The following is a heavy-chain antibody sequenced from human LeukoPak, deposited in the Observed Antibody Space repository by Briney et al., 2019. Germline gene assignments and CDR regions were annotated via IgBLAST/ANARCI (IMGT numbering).Heavy chain of an antibody. CDR1: GGSISSYY. CDR2: IYYSGST. V-gene: IGHV4-59*08. CDR3: ARHDVEAAGTGPIDY. J-gene: IGHJ4*02. D-gene: IGHD6-13*01. Sequence: SETLSLTCTVSGGSISSYYWSWIRQPPGKGLEWIGYIYYSGSTNYNPSLKSRVTISVDTSKNQFSLKLGSVTAADTAVYYCARHDVEAAGTGPIDYWGRGTLVTVSS.